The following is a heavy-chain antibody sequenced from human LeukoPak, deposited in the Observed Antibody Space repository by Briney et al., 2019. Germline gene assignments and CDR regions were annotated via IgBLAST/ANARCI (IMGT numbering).Heavy chain of an antibody. Sequence: PSETLSLTCTVSGGSISSADYYWGWIRQPPGKGLEWVGYIYYSGSTYYNPSLKSRVTISLDTSKNHFSLKLSSVTAADTAVYYCARVALTMIWVWGQGTLVTVSS. CDR3: ARVALTMIWV. CDR1: GGSISSADYY. D-gene: IGHD3-22*01. CDR2: IYYSGST. J-gene: IGHJ4*02. V-gene: IGHV4-30-4*01.